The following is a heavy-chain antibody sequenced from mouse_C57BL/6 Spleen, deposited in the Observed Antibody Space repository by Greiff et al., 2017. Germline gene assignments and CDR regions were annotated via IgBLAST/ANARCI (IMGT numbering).Heavy chain of an antibody. CDR1: GYTFTSYW. D-gene: IGHD2-2*01. V-gene: IGHV1-64*01. J-gene: IGHJ3*01. CDR3: AREDGYGWFAY. CDR2: IHPNSGST. Sequence: QVQLQQPGAELVKPGASVKLSCKASGYTFTSYWMHWVKQRPGQGLEWIGMIHPNSGSTNYNEKFKSKATLTVDKSSSTAYMQLGSLTSEDSAVYYCAREDGYGWFAYWGQGTLVTVSA.